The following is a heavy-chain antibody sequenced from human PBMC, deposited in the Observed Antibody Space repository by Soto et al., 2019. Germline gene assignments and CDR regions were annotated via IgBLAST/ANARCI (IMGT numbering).Heavy chain of an antibody. CDR3: ARSQTTVTSDEY. Sequence: SETLSLTCAVYGGSFSGYYWSWFRQPPGKGLEWIGEINHSGSTNYNPSLKSRVTISVDTSKNQFSLKLSSVTAADTAVYYCARSQTTVTSDEYWGQGTLVTVS. J-gene: IGHJ4*02. CDR2: INHSGST. V-gene: IGHV4-34*01. CDR1: GGSFSGYY. D-gene: IGHD4-17*01.